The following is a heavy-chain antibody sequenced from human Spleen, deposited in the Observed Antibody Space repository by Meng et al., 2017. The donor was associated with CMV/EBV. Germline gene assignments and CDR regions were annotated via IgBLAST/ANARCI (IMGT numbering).Heavy chain of an antibody. D-gene: IGHD3-3*01. J-gene: IGHJ4*02. V-gene: IGHV3-23*01. CDR3: AKLESTWGLRLRTFDY. CDR1: GVALGNSA. CDR2: ISESGDAT. Sequence: GVALGNSAMHWVSQAPGQVLEWVSGISESGDATYYVNSVKGRLTISRDNSMNTVYLQMNSLRGEDTGVYYCAKLESTWGLRLRTFDYWGQGTLVTVSS.